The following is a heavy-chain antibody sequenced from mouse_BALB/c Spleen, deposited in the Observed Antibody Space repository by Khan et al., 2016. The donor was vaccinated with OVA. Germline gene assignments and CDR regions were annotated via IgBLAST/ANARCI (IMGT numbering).Heavy chain of an antibody. Sequence: EVKLLESGPGLVKPSQSLSLTCTVTGYSITSDYAWNWIRQFPGNKLEWMGYINYSGGTSYLPSLKSRISITRVTSKNQFFLQLNSVTTEDSATYYCARWFAYWGQGTLVTVS. J-gene: IGHJ3*01. V-gene: IGHV3-2*02. CDR3: ARWFAY. CDR1: GYSITSDYA. CDR2: INYSGGT.